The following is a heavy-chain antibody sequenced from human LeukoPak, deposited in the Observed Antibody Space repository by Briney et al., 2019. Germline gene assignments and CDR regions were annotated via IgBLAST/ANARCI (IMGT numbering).Heavy chain of an antibody. CDR1: GITLSNYG. J-gene: IGHJ4*02. CDR3: ATRYCSSTSCFDS. Sequence: GGSLRLSCAVSGITLSNYGMSWVRQAPGKGLEWVAGISDSGGSTNYADSVKGRFTISRDNSKNTLYLQMNSLRDEDTAVYYCATRYCSSTSCFDSWGQGTLVTVSS. CDR2: ISDSGGST. V-gene: IGHV3-23*01. D-gene: IGHD2-2*01.